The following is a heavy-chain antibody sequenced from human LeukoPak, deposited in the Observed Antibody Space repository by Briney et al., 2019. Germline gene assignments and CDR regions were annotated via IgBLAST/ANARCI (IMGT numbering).Heavy chain of an antibody. J-gene: IGHJ6*03. CDR1: GGSFSGYY. Sequence: SETLSLTCAVYGGSFSGYYWSWIRQPPGKGLEWIGEINHSGSTNYNPSLKSRVTISVDTSKNQFSLKLSSVTAADTAVYYCARGGGGRGIYYYYYMDVWGKGTTVTVSS. CDR2: INHSGST. D-gene: IGHD1-26*01. V-gene: IGHV4-34*01. CDR3: ARGGGGRGIYYYYYMDV.